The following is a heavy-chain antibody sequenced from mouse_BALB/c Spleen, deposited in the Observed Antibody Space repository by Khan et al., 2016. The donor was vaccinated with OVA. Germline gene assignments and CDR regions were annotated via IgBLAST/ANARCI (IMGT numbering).Heavy chain of an antibody. D-gene: IGHD2-14*01. CDR1: GYTFTSYT. CDR3: ARDGAYYRNDCWFAY. CDR2: INPSSGYT. J-gene: IGHJ3*01. V-gene: IGHV1-4*01. Sequence: VELVESGAELARPGASVKMSCKASGYTFTSYTIHWIKQRPGQGLEWIGYINPSSGYTNYNQKFKDKATLTADKSSTTAYMQLSSLTSDDSAVYYCARDGAYYRNDCWFAYWGQGTLVTVSA.